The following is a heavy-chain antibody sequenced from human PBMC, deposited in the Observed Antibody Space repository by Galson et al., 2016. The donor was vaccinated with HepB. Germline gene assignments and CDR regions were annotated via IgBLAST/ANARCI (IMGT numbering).Heavy chain of an antibody. J-gene: IGHJ4*02. CDR2: IRGSGTGT. Sequence: SLRLSCAASGFSISIYSMNWVRQAPGKGLEWVSAIRGSGTGTSYTDSVKGRFTISRDNSKNTLSLQMNSLSAEDTAVYYCARDIPGVSYFDYWGQGTLVTVSS. D-gene: IGHD2-21*01. CDR3: ARDIPGVSYFDY. V-gene: IGHV3-23*01. CDR1: GFSISIYS.